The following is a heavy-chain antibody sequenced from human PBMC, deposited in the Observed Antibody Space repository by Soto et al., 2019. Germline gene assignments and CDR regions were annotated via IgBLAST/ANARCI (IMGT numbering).Heavy chain of an antibody. CDR3: AKDWYQWGTRYFDY. Sequence: GGSLRLSCAASGFTFSSYGMHWVRQAPGKGLEWVAVISYDGSNKYYADSVKGRFTISRDNSKNTLYLQMNSLRAEDTAVYYCAKDWYQWGTRYFDYWGQGTLVTVSS. D-gene: IGHD2-8*01. CDR2: ISYDGSNK. V-gene: IGHV3-30*18. CDR1: GFTFSSYG. J-gene: IGHJ4*02.